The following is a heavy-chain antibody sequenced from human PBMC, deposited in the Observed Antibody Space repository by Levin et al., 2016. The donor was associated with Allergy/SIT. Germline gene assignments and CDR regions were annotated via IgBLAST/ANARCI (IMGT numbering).Heavy chain of an antibody. Sequence: WIRQPPGKGLEWVSSISGSSSYIYYADSLKGRFTISRDNAKNSLYLQMDSLRAEDTAVYYCARGFTVTTLAAINYWGQGTLVTVSS. D-gene: IGHD4-17*01. CDR2: ISGSSSYI. CDR3: ARGFTVTTLAAINY. V-gene: IGHV3-21*01. J-gene: IGHJ4*02.